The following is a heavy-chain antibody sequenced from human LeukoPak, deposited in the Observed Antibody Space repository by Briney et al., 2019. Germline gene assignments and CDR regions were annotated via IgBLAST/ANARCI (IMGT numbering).Heavy chain of an antibody. CDR1: GFTFSNYA. CDR2: ISGSGDST. CDR3: AKTRPLDSSSWSHGDY. J-gene: IGHJ4*02. Sequence: GGSLRLSCAASGFTFSNYAMNWVRQAPGKGLEWVSAISGSGDSTYYGDSVKGRFTISRDNSKNTLYLQMNSLRAEDTAVYYCAKTRPLDSSSWSHGDYWGQGTLVTVSS. V-gene: IGHV3-23*01. D-gene: IGHD6-13*01.